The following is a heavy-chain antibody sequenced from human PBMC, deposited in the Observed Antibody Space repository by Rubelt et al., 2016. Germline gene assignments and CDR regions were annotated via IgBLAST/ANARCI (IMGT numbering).Heavy chain of an antibody. CDR3: ARLSSGWYYFDY. D-gene: IGHD6-19*01. CDR2: IYYSGRT. CDR1: GGSISSSSYY. V-gene: IGHV4-39*01. Sequence: QLQLRESGPGLVKSSETLSLTCTVSGGSISSSSYYWGWIRQPPGKGLEWIGSIYYSGRTYYNPSLKSRGTISVDTSKNQFSLKLSSVTAADTAVYYCARLSSGWYYFDYWGQGTLVTVSS. J-gene: IGHJ4*02.